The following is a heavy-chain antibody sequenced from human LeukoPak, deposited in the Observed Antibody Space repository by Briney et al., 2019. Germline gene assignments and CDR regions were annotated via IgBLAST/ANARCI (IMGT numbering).Heavy chain of an antibody. J-gene: IGHJ4*02. CDR1: GFTFSSYA. V-gene: IGHV3-30*04. CDR2: ISYDGSNK. CDR3: ARDHYYGSGSYHCDY. Sequence: PGRSLRLSCAASGFTFSSYAMHWVRQAPGKGLEWVAVISYDGSNKYYADSVKGRFTISRDNSKNTLYLQMNSLRAEDTAVYYCARDHYYGSGSYHCDYWRQGTLVTVSS. D-gene: IGHD3-10*01.